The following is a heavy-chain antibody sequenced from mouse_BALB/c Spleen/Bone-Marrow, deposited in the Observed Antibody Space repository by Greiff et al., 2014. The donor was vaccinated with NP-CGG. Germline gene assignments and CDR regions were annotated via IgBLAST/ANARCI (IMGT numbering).Heavy chain of an antibody. CDR1: GYTFTDYN. J-gene: IGHJ3*01. V-gene: IGHV1S29*02. CDR3: ARSEGYDYDWFAY. Sequence: VHVKQSGPELVEPGASVKISCKASGYTFTDYNMHWVKQSHGKSLEWIGYIYPYNGGTGYNQKFKSKATLTVDNSSSTAYMELRSLTSEDSAVYYCARSEGYDYDWFAYWGQGTLVTVSA. CDR2: IYPYNGGT. D-gene: IGHD2-4*01.